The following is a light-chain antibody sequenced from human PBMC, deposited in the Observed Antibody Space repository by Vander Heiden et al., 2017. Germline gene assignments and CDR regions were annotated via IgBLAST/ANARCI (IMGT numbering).Light chain of an antibody. CDR2: AAS. V-gene: IGKV1-9*01. CDR1: QGISSY. J-gene: IGKJ5*01. Sequence: DIQLTQSPSFLSASVGDRVTITCRASQGISSYLAWYQHKPGKAPNLLIYAASTLQSGVPSRFSGSGSGTEFTLTISSLQPEDFATYYCQQLHAYPITFGQGTRLEI. CDR3: QQLHAYPIT.